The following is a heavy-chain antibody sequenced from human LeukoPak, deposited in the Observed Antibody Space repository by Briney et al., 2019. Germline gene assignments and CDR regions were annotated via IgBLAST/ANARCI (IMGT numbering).Heavy chain of an antibody. CDR3: ARDGVWFGELLYLYYYYYMDV. Sequence: ASVKVSCKASGYTFTGYYMHWVRQAPGQGLEWMGWINPNSGGTNYAQKFQGRVTMTRDTSISTAYMELSRLRSDDTAVYYCARDGVWFGELLYLYYYYYMDVWGKGTTVTVSS. J-gene: IGHJ6*03. CDR2: INPNSGGT. D-gene: IGHD3-10*01. V-gene: IGHV1-2*02. CDR1: GYTFTGYY.